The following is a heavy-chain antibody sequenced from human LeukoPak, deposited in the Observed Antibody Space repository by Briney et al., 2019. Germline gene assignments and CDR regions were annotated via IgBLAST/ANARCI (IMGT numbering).Heavy chain of an antibody. V-gene: IGHV1-46*01. D-gene: IGHD2-21*02. CDR3: AREREAAYCGGDCYSLRAHDGFDI. CDR1: GYTFTSYY. J-gene: IGHJ3*02. CDR2: INPSGGST. Sequence: ASVKVSCKASGYTFTSYYMHWVRQAPGQGLEWMGIINPSGGSTSYAQKFQGRVTMTRDTSTSTVYMELSSLRSEDTAVYYCAREREAAYCGGDCYSLRAHDGFDIWGQGTMVTVSS.